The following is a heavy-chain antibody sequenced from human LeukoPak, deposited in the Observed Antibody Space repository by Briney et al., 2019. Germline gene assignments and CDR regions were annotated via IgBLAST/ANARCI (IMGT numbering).Heavy chain of an antibody. D-gene: IGHD3-16*01. CDR3: ARPYVWGDYDLDY. V-gene: IGHV1-8*01. CDR1: GYTFTSYD. CDR2: MNPNSGNT. Sequence: GASVKVSCKASGYTFTSYDINWVRQASGQGLEWMGWMNPNSGNTGYAQKFQGRVTMTRNTSISTAYMELSSLRSEDTAVYYCARPYVWGDYDLDYWGQGTLVTVSS. J-gene: IGHJ4*02.